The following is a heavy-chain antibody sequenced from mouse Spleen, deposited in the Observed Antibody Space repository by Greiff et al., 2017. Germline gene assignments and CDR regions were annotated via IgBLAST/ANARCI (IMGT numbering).Heavy chain of an antibody. V-gene: IGHV1-80*01. CDR3: ARGYITTYYYAMDC. CDR2: IYPGDGDT. D-gene: IGHD1-1*01. J-gene: IGHJ4*01. Sequence: VQLQQSGAELVKPGASVKISCKASDSAFNNYWMNWVRQRPGKGLEWIGQIYPGDGDTNYNGKFKGKATLTADKSSSTAYMQLSSLTSEDSAVYFCARGYITTYYYAMDCWGQGTSVTVSS. CDR1: DSAFNNYW.